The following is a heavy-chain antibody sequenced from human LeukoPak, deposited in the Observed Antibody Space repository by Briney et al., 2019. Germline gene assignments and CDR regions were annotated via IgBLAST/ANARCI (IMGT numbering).Heavy chain of an antibody. Sequence: GASVKVSCKASGGTFNSYDIHWVRQAPGQGLEWMGWISAYNGNTNYAQKLQGRVTMTTDTSTSTAYVELRSLRSDDTAVYYCARDSRGWDYGMDVWGQGTTVTVSS. CDR2: ISAYNGNT. CDR1: GGTFNSYD. CDR3: ARDSRGWDYGMDV. D-gene: IGHD1-26*01. J-gene: IGHJ6*02. V-gene: IGHV1-18*01.